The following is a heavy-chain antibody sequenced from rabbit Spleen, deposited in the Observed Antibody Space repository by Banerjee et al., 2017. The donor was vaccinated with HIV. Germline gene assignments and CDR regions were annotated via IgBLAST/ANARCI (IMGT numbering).Heavy chain of an antibody. J-gene: IGHJ6*01. CDR2: TVGGRSTFT. CDR1: GVSFSDKAV. D-gene: IGHD1-1*01. CDR3: ARDTATSFSTYGMDL. Sequence: EQLEESGGGLVKPEGSLTLTCKASGVSFSDKAVMCWVRQAPGKGLEWIACTVGGRSTFTYYASWAKGRFTISKASSTTVTLQMTSLTAADTATYFCARDTATSFSTYGMDLWGPGTLVTVS. V-gene: IGHV1S45*01.